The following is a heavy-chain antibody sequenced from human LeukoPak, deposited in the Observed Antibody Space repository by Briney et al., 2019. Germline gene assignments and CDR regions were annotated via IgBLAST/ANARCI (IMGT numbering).Heavy chain of an antibody. CDR3: ARGGGGNFGY. D-gene: IGHD1-1*01. Sequence: GGSLRLSCAASGFTFSSYWMHWVRQAPGKGLVWVSRINNEGSDTIYADSVKGRFTISRDNAKNTLYLQINSLRAEETAVCNCARGGGGNFGYWGQGTLVTVSS. CDR2: INNEGSDT. J-gene: IGHJ4*02. CDR1: GFTFSSYW. V-gene: IGHV3-74*01.